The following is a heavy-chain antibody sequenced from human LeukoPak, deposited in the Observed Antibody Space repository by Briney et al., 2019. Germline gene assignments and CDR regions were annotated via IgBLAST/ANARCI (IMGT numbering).Heavy chain of an antibody. CDR2: IPYSGST. D-gene: IGHD1-26*01. V-gene: IGHV4-59*01. Sequence: PSETLSLTCTVSGGSISGYYWSWIRQPPGKGLEWIGYIPYSGSTTYNPSLKSRVTISLDTSRYQFSLRLSTVTAADTAVYYCARAEGATHIDYWGRGTLVTVTP. CDR3: ARAEGATHIDY. J-gene: IGHJ4*02. CDR1: GGSISGYY.